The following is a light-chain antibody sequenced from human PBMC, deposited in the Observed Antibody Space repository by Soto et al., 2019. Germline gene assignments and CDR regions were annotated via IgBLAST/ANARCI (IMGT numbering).Light chain of an antibody. CDR2: EXS. V-gene: IGKV1-9*01. CDR1: QGVXRH. J-gene: IGKJ5*01. CDR3: QHLKGYTST. Sequence: IQLTQFPSSLSASVGDRDTITCRASQGVXRHLAWHQQQPGKAPKLMIYEXSTLQSGVPSRFSGSGSGTDFTLTISSLQPEDFATYYCQHLKGYTSTFGQGTRLEI.